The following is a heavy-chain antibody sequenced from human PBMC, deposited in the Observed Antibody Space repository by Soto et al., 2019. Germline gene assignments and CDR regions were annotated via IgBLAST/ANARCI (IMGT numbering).Heavy chain of an antibody. CDR2: IYPADSDA. J-gene: IGHJ5*02. CDR3: VRLTSEPTLVSDWFYA. D-gene: IGHD3-10*01. Sequence: LVESLKIYCKASGYRFTSFLICWVRQMPGRGLEWMGIIYPADSDARYSPSFQGQVTISADKSITTAYLQWNSLKASDTATYYCVRLTSEPTLVSDWFYAFGQGTPVTLSS. V-gene: IGHV5-51*01. CDR1: GYRFTSFL.